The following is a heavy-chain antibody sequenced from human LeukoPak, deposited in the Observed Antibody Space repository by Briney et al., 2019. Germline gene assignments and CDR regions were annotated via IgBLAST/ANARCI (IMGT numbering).Heavy chain of an antibody. D-gene: IGHD4-17*01. J-gene: IGHJ4*02. CDR2: IWYDGNNK. CDR1: GFTFNSYG. Sequence: GRSLRLSCAASGFTFNSYGIHWVRQAPGKGLEWVAVIWYDGNNKYYADSVKGRFTISRDSSKNTMYLQMNSLRAEDTAVYYCAREHTTVTSLLDYWSQGTLVTVSS. V-gene: IGHV3-33*01. CDR3: AREHTTVTSLLDY.